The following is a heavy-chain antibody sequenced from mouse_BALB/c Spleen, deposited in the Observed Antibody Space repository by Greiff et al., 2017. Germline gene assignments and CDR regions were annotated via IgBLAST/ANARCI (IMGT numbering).Heavy chain of an antibody. Sequence: EVQGVESGGGLVQPGGSLKLSCAASGFTFSSYGMSWVRQTPDKRLELVATINSNGGSTYYPDSVKGRFTISRDNAKNTLYLQMSSLKSEDTAMYYCARVYDYDYAMDYWGQGTSVTVSS. CDR2: INSNGGST. V-gene: IGHV5-6-3*01. J-gene: IGHJ4*01. CDR1: GFTFSSYG. CDR3: ARVYDYDYAMDY. D-gene: IGHD2-4*01.